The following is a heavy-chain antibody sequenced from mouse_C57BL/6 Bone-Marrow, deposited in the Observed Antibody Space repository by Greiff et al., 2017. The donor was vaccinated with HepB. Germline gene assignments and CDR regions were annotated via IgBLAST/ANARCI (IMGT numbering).Heavy chain of an antibody. D-gene: IGHD2-3*01. CDR3: ARGDGYYVGY. Sequence: EVKVVESGGGLVKPGGSRKLSCAASGFPFSDYGMHWVRQAQEKGLGWVAYISSGSSTIYYADTLKGRFTISRDNAKNTLFLQMTSLRSEDTAMYYCARGDGYYVGYWGQGTTLTVSS. CDR2: ISSGSSTI. J-gene: IGHJ2*01. CDR1: GFPFSDYG. V-gene: IGHV5-17*01.